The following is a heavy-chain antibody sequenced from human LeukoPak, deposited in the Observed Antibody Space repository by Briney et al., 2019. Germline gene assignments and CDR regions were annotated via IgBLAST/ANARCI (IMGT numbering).Heavy chain of an antibody. Sequence: PSQTLSLTCTVSGGSISSGGYYWSWIRQHPGKGLEWIGYIYYSGSTYYNPSLKSRVTISVDTSKNQFSLKLSSATAADTAVYYCARGSYSYQPVDYWGQGTLVTVSS. J-gene: IGHJ4*02. CDR3: ARGSYSYQPVDY. V-gene: IGHV4-31*03. CDR2: IYYSGST. CDR1: GGSISSGGYY. D-gene: IGHD1-26*01.